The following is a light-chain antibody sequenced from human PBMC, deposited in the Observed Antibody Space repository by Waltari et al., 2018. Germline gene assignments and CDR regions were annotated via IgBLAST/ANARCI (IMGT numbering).Light chain of an antibody. CDR1: ESITTNL. V-gene: IGKV3-20*01. Sequence: ESVLTQSPVTLSLSPGERATLSCRASESITTNLIAWYQQKPGQAPRLLIHGASIRATGISDFFSGSGSGTDFTLTISRLEPEDFAVYYCQHYGRSAITFGQGTRLDIK. CDR3: QHYGRSAIT. J-gene: IGKJ5*01. CDR2: GAS.